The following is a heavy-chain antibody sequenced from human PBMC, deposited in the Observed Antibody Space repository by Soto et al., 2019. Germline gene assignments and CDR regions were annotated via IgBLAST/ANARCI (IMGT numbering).Heavy chain of an antibody. V-gene: IGHV5-51*01. D-gene: IGHD2-15*01. CDR1: GYTFTSYW. Sequence: PGESLKISCKGSGYTFTSYWIDWVRQMLGEGLEWMGVIYPSDSDIRYSPSFQGKVTISADKSITTAYLQWSSLKAADTAMYYCVRSGTSSGRFSDYWGQGTLVTVSS. CDR2: IYPSDSDI. CDR3: VRSGTSSGRFSDY. J-gene: IGHJ4*02.